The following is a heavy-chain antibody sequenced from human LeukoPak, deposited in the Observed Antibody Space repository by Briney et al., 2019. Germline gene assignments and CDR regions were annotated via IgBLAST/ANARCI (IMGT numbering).Heavy chain of an antibody. J-gene: IGHJ5*02. V-gene: IGHV3-30*18. CDR3: AKDHSSAMVTVNWFDP. CDR1: GFTLSSYG. CDR2: ISFGGTNK. Sequence: PGRSLRLSCAASGFTLSSYGMHWVRQAPGKGLEWVALISFGGTNKYYADSVKGRFTISRDNSKNTLYLQMNSLRAEDTAVYYCAKDHSSAMVTVNWFDPWGQGTLVTVSS. D-gene: IGHD5-18*01.